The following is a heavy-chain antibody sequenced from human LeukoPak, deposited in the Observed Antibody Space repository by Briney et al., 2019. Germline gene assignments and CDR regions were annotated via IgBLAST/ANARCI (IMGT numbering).Heavy chain of an antibody. J-gene: IGHJ2*01. CDR2: ISSSSSYI. Sequence: PGRSLRLSCAASGFTFSSYSMNWVRQAPGKGLEWVSSISSSSSYIYYADSVKGRFTISRDNAKNSLYLQMNSLRAEDTAVYYCARAADSTPGWYFDLWGRGTLVTVSS. CDR3: ARAADSTPGWYFDL. V-gene: IGHV3-21*01. D-gene: IGHD6-13*01. CDR1: GFTFSSYS.